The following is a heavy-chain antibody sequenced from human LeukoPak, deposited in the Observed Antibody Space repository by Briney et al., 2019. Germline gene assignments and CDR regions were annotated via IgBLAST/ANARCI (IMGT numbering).Heavy chain of an antibody. D-gene: IGHD2-15*01. CDR3: ARDPGGCSGGSCYSWFTFDP. CDR2: IYTSGST. V-gene: IGHV4-61*02. CDR1: GGSISSGSYY. J-gene: IGHJ5*02. Sequence: SQTLSLTCTVSGGSISSGSYYWSWIRQPAGKGLEWIGRIYTSGSTNYNPSLKSRVTISVDTSKNQFSLKLSSVTAADTAVYYCARDPGGCSGGSCYSWFTFDPWGQGTLVTVSS.